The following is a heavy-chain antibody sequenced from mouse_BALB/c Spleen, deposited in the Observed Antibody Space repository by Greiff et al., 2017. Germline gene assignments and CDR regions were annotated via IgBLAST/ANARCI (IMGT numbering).Heavy chain of an antibody. CDR1: GYSFTGYF. J-gene: IGHJ4*01. Sequence: EVKLMESGPELVTPGASVKISCKASGYSFTGYFMNWVKQSHGKSLEWIGRINPYNGDTFYNQKFKGKATLTVDKSSSTAHMELLSLTSEDSAVYYCGNNYAYAMDYWGQGTSVTVSS. D-gene: IGHD2-12*01. CDR2: INPYNGDT. CDR3: GNNYAYAMDY. V-gene: IGHV1-37*01.